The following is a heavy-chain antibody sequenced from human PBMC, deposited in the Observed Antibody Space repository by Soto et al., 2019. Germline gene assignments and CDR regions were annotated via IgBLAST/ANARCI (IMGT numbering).Heavy chain of an antibody. CDR1: GYTFTSYY. CDR2: INPITGGT. Sequence: ASVKVSCKASGYTFTSYYIHWVRQAPGQGLEWMGWINPITGGTNYAPKFQGRVTMTRDTSITTAYMELSGLRSDDTAVYYCARGVYGAYLDYWGQGIPVTVSS. CDR3: ARGVYGAYLDY. J-gene: IGHJ4*02. D-gene: IGHD3-10*01. V-gene: IGHV1-2*02.